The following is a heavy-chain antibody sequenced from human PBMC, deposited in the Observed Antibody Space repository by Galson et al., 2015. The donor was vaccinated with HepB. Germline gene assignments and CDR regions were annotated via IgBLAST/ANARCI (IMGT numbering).Heavy chain of an antibody. D-gene: IGHD3-16*02. V-gene: IGHV2-70*01. CDR2: IDWDDDK. Sequence: PALVKPTQTLTLTCTFSGFSLSTSGMCVSWIRQPPGKALEWLALIDWDDDKYYSTSLKTRLTISKDTSKNQVVLTMTNMDPVDTATYYCARMCVWGSYRYGDYWGQGTLVTVSS. J-gene: IGHJ4*02. CDR3: ARMCVWGSYRYGDY. CDR1: GFSLSTSGMC.